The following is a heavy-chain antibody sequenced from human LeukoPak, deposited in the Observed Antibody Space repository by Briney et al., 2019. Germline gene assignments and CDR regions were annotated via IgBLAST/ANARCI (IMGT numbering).Heavy chain of an antibody. CDR2: IIPIFGTA. Sequence: SVKVSCKASGGTFSSYAISWVRQAPGQGLEWMGGIIPIFGTANYAQKFQGRVTITADESTSTAYMELRSLRSEDTAVYYCASSRVNWRVFDYWGQGTLVTVSS. CDR1: GGTFSSYA. V-gene: IGHV1-69*13. D-gene: IGHD1-1*01. J-gene: IGHJ4*02. CDR3: ASSRVNWRVFDY.